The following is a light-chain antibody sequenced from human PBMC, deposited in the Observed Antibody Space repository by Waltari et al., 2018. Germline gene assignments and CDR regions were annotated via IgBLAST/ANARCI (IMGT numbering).Light chain of an antibody. CDR2: AVT. CDR3: CSYAGSTTSSVV. Sequence: QSALTQPASVSGSPGQSITISCTGSSSDVGGYSLVSWYQQHPGKAPKLMVYAVTKRPSGVYHLFSGSKSGNTASLTISGLQTEDEADYYCCSYAGSTTSSVVFGTGTKVIVL. J-gene: IGLJ1*01. V-gene: IGLV2-23*02. CDR1: SSDVGGYSL.